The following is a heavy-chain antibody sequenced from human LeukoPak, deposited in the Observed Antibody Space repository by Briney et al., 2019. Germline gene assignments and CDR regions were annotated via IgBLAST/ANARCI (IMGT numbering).Heavy chain of an antibody. D-gene: IGHD3-10*01. V-gene: IGHV4-4*02. CDR2: ISHSGST. J-gene: IGHJ3*02. CDR1: GGSISSSNW. Sequence: SGTLSLTCAVSGGSISSSNWWSWVRQPPGKGLEWVGEISHSGSTNYNPSLKSRVTISVDKSKNQFSLKLSSVTAADTAVYYCARVGTSYYYGAGSYYKGGNTFDIWGQGTMVTVSS. CDR3: ARVGTSYYYGAGSYYKGGNTFDI.